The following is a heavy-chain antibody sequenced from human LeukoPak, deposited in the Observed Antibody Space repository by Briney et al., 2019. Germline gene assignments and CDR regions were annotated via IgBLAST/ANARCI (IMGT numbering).Heavy chain of an antibody. J-gene: IGHJ6*04. Sequence: QSGGSLRLSCAASGFKFDNYAMTWVRQAPGKGLEWVANIKHEGSETYYLDSVKGRFTISRDNAKNSVYLEMNSLRVEDTAVYYCVRRGSAWSGFYRREYMDVWGKGTTVTVSS. CDR3: VRRGSAWSGFYRREYMDV. D-gene: IGHD3-3*01. CDR1: GFKFDNYA. CDR2: IKHEGSET. V-gene: IGHV3-7*01.